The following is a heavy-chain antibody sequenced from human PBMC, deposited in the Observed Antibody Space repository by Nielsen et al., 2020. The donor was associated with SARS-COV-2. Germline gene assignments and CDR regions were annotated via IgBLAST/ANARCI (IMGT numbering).Heavy chain of an antibody. Sequence: SETLSLTCAVYGGSFSGYYWSWIRQPPGKGLEWIGYIYYSGSTNYNPSLKSRVTISVDTSKNQFSLKLSSVTAADTAVYYCAGTYGGNPLDYWGQGTLVTVSS. CDR2: IYYSGST. V-gene: IGHV4-59*08. D-gene: IGHD4-23*01. CDR3: AGTYGGNPLDY. CDR1: GGSFSGYY. J-gene: IGHJ4*02.